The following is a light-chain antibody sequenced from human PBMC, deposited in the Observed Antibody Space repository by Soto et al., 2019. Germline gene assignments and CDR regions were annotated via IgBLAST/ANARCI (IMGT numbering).Light chain of an antibody. CDR2: SNN. J-gene: IGLJ1*01. Sequence: QSVLTQPPSASGTPGQRVTISCSGSSSNIGSNYVYWYQQLPGTAPKLLIYSNNQRPSGVPDRFSGSKSGTSASLAISGLRSEDEADYYCAAWDDSLSGPSYVFRTGTKLTVL. V-gene: IGLV1-47*02. CDR3: AAWDDSLSGPSYV. CDR1: SSNIGSNY.